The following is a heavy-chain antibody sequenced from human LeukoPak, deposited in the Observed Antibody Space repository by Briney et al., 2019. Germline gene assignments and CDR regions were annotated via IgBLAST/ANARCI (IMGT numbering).Heavy chain of an antibody. CDR1: GCSISSGGYY. D-gene: IGHD3-9*01. V-gene: IGHV4-31*03. CDR3: ARGRGKYYDILTARNWFDP. J-gene: IGHJ5*02. Sequence: SQTLSLTCTVSGCSISSGGYYWSWIRQHTGKGLEWIRYIYYSGSTYYNPSLKSRITISVDTSKNQFPLKLSSVTAADTAVYYCARGRGKYYDILTARNWFDPWGQGTLVTVSS. CDR2: IYYSGST.